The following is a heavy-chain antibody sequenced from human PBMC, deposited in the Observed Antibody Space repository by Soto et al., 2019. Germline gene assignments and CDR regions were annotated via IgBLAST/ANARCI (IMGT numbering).Heavy chain of an antibody. D-gene: IGHD6-13*01. V-gene: IGHV3-23*01. CDR2: ISGSGGST. J-gene: IGHJ4*02. Sequence: GGSLRLSCAASGFTFSSYAMSWVRRAPGKGLEWVSAISGSGGSTYYADSVKGRFTIARDNSKNTLYLQMNSLRAEDTAVYYCAKDIGYSSSWWVSLFDYWGQGTLVTVSS. CDR1: GFTFSSYA. CDR3: AKDIGYSSSWWVSLFDY.